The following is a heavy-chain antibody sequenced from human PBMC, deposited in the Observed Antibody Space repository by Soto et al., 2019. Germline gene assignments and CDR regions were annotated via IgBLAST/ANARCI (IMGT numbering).Heavy chain of an antibody. CDR3: ARAFGSTMPSLF. J-gene: IGHJ4*02. CDR2: IDYSGST. CDR1: GGYISSYY. V-gene: IGHV4-59*01. D-gene: IGHD2-2*01. Sequence: QVQLQESGPGLVKPSETLSLTCTVSGGYISSYYWTWIRQPPGKGLERIGYIDYSGSTNYNPSLKSRVTMSIDTSKSQFSLKLSSVTAADTAVYYCARAFGSTMPSLFWGQGTLVTFSS.